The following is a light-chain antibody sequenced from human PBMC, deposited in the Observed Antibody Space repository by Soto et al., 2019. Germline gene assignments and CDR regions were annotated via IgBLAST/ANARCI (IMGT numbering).Light chain of an antibody. CDR3: QQYSSRST. CDR1: QDISNY. CDR2: DAS. V-gene: IGKV1-33*01. Sequence: DIQMTQSPSSLSASVGDRVTITCQASQDISNYLNWYQQKPGKAPKLLIYDASNLETGVPPRFSGSGSGTDFTFTISSLQPEDIATYYCQQYSSRSTFGQGTKVDIK. J-gene: IGKJ1*01.